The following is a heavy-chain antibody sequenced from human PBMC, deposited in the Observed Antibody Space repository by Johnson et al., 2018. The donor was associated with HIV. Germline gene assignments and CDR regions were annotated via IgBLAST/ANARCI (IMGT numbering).Heavy chain of an antibody. CDR1: GFTFDDYG. CDR2: INWNGGST. CDR3: ARDRRIYCDSSGYPDYDAFDI. V-gene: IGHV3-20*04. J-gene: IGHJ3*02. Sequence: EVQLVESGGGVVRPGGSLRLSCAASGFTFDDYGMSWVRQAPGKGLEWVSGINWNGGSTGSADSVKGRFTISRENARNSLYLKMNSVRAEDTALYYCARDRRIYCDSSGYPDYDAFDIWCQGTMVTVSS. D-gene: IGHD3-22*01.